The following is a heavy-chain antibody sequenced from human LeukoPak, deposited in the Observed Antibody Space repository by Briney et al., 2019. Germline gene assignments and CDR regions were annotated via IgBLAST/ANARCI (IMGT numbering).Heavy chain of an antibody. J-gene: IGHJ3*02. V-gene: IGHV1-69*13. CDR1: GGTFSSYA. CDR3: ARDLCGHEGNAFDI. D-gene: IGHD5-12*01. Sequence: GASVKVSCKASGGTFSSYAISWVRQAPGQGLEWMGGIIPIFGTANYAQKFQGRVTITADESTSTAYMELSSLRSEDTAVYYCARDLCGHEGNAFDIWGQGTMVTVSS. CDR2: IIPIFGTA.